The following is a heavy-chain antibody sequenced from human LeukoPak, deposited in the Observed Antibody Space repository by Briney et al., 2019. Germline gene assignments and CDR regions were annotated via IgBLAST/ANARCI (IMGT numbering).Heavy chain of an antibody. CDR1: GYTFTGYY. CDR3: AREFSADYYDSSGYVED. D-gene: IGHD3-22*01. V-gene: IGHV1-2*02. J-gene: IGHJ4*02. CDR2: INPNSGGT. Sequence: ASVKVSCKASGYTFTGYYMHWVRQAPGQGLEWMGWINPNSGGTNYAQKFQGRVTMTRDTSISTAYMELSRLRSDVTAVYYCAREFSADYYDSSGYVEDWGQGTLVTVSS.